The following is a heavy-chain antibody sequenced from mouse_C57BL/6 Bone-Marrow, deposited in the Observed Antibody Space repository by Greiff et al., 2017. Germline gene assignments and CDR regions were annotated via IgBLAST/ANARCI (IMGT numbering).Heavy chain of an antibody. CDR1: GYTFTDYY. J-gene: IGHJ4*01. V-gene: IGHV1-19*01. CDR3: SRGAREAMDY. D-gene: IGHD3-3*01. CDR2: INPYNGGT. Sequence: EVMLVESGPVLVKPGASVKMSCKASGYTFTDYYMNWVKQSHGKSLEWIGVINPYNGGTSYNQTFKGKATLTVAKSSSTAYMELNSLTSEDSAVYYCSRGAREAMDYWGQGTSVTVSS.